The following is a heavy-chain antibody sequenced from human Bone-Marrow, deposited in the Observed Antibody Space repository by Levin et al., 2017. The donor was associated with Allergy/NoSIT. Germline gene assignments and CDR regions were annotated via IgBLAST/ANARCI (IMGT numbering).Heavy chain of an antibody. CDR3: ARKDSYRGSSYFDY. CDR1: GFTFSTYA. D-gene: IGHD6-6*01. CDR2: IKQDGSEE. V-gene: IGHV3-7*01. Sequence: SCAASGFTFSTYAMSWVRQAPGKGLEWVANIKQDGSEEWYVDSVKGRFTISRENSKNSLYLQMNSLTVEDTAVYYCARKDSYRGSSYFDYWGQGTLVSVSS. J-gene: IGHJ4*02.